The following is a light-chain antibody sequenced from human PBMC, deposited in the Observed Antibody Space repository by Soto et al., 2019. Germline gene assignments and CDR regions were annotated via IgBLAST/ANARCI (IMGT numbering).Light chain of an antibody. CDR2: DAY. CDR3: QQRHMWPIT. Sequence: EVVLTLSPVTLTLSPGERATLSCRASQSFRGLLAWYQQKPGQAPRLLIYDAYNRATGIPPRFSGSGSGTDFTLTISSLEPEDSAVYYCQQRHMWPITFGQGTRLE. CDR1: QSFRGL. V-gene: IGKV3-11*01. J-gene: IGKJ5*01.